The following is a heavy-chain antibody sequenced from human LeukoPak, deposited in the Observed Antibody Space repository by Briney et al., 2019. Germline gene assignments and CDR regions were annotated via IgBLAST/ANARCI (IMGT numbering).Heavy chain of an antibody. CDR3: FPGR. CDR1: GFTFTNFW. D-gene: IGHD2-15*01. CDR2: INEDGSVT. V-gene: IGHV3-7*01. Sequence: GGSLRLSCAASGFTFTNFWMNWGRRAPGKGLEWVANINEDGSVTLYADSVRGRFIISRDNAKNSVYLQMNSLGDDDTAIYFCFPGRGGQGTLVTVSS. J-gene: IGHJ4*02.